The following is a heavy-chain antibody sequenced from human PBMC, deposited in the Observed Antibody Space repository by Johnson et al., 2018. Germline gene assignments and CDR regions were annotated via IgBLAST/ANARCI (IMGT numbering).Heavy chain of an antibody. CDR3: ARVVSRVKRKAKYDAFDI. J-gene: IGHJ3*02. CDR1: GFTFSNYA. D-gene: IGHD3-10*01. Sequence: VQLVETGGGVVQPGRSLRLSCAASGFTFSNYAIHWVRQAPGKGLEWVALTSYDGSTKHYTDSVKCRFTISRDNSKNTLYLQMNSLRAEDTAVYYCARVVSRVKRKAKYDAFDIWGQGTMVTVSS. CDR2: TSYDGSTK. V-gene: IGHV3-30*04.